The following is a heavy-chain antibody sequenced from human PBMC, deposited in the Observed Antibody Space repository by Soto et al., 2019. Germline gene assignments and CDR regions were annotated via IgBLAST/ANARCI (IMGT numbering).Heavy chain of an antibody. Sequence: EVQLLESGGGMVQPGGYLRLSCAASGFTFSNYAMSWVRRAPGKGLEWVSTIGRRSDGTYYVDSVTGRFAISRDDSGNTLFLQLSSLRAEDTGIYYCASGRDVTGGDVEDVQYWGHGTVVTVSS. D-gene: IGHD3-10*02. V-gene: IGHV3-23*01. CDR1: GFTFSNYA. CDR2: IGRRSDGT. J-gene: IGHJ1*01. CDR3: ASGRDVTGGDVEDVQY.